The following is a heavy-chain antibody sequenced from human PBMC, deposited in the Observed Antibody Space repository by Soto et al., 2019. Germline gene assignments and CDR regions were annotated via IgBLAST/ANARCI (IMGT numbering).Heavy chain of an antibody. CDR1: GASVSSSHY. CDR2: VSYSGSP. D-gene: IGHD1-20*01. CDR3: ARHYNTGAFFDY. J-gene: IGHJ4*02. Sequence: QLQLQESGPGLVKSSETLSLTCSVSGASVSSSHYWGWIRQPPGKGLEWIGSVSYSGSPYYSPSLKCRITISVDTSNNQFSLRVRSVTATDTAVYFCARHYNTGAFFDYWGQGKLVTVSS. V-gene: IGHV4-39*01.